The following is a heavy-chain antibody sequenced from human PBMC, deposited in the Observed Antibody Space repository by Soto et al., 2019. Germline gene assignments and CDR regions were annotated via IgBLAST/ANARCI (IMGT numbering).Heavy chain of an antibody. CDR3: ARVLTPGIAVAGTGGYYYYYGMDV. V-gene: IGHV7-4-1*01. J-gene: IGHJ6*02. CDR1: GYTFTSYA. D-gene: IGHD6-19*01. CDR2: INTNTGNP. Sequence: QVQLVQSGSELKKPGASVKVSCKASGYTFTSYAMNWVRQAPGQGLEWMGWINTNTGNPTYAQGFTGRFVFSLDTSVSTAYLQICSLKAEDTAVYYCARVLTPGIAVAGTGGYYYYYGMDVWGQGTTVTVSS.